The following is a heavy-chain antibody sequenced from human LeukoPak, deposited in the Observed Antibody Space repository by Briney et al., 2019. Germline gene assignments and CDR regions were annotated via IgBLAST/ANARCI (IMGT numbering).Heavy chain of an antibody. Sequence: ASVKVSCKASGYTFTGCYMHWVRQAPGQGLEWMGWINPNSGGTNYAQKFQGRVTMTRDTSISTAYMELSRLRSDDTAVYYCAREGGTYYDFWSGYPGEYYFDYWGQGTLVTVSS. J-gene: IGHJ4*02. V-gene: IGHV1-2*02. CDR2: INPNSGGT. CDR1: GYTFTGCY. D-gene: IGHD3-3*01. CDR3: AREGGTYYDFWSGYPGEYYFDY.